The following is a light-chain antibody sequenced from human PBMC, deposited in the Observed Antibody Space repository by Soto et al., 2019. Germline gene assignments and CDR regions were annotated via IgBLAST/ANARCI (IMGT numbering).Light chain of an antibody. J-gene: IGKJ5*01. Sequence: DIQMTQSPSSLSASVGDRVTITCQASQDISNYLNWYQQKPGKAPKLLIYDASNLEAGVPSRFSGSGSGTDFTFTISSLQPEDIETYYCQQYDNLPPYTFGQGTRLDIK. CDR3: QQYDNLPPYT. V-gene: IGKV1-33*01. CDR1: QDISNY. CDR2: DAS.